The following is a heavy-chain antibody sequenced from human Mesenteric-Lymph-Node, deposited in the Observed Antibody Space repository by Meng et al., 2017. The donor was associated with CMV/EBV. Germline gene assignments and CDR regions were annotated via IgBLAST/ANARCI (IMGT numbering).Heavy chain of an antibody. D-gene: IGHD1-7*01. Sequence: ASVKVSCKASGYTFTSYDINWVRQATGQGLEWMGWMNPNSGNTGYAQKFQGRVTITRNTSISTAYMELSSLRSEDTAVYYCARSQNSAVEELYYYGMDVWGQGTTVTVSS. CDR1: GYTFTSYD. V-gene: IGHV1-8*03. J-gene: IGHJ6*02. CDR3: ARSQNSAVEELYYYGMDV. CDR2: MNPNSGNT.